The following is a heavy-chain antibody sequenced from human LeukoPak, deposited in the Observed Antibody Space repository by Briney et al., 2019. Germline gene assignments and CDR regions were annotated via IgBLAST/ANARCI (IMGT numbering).Heavy chain of an antibody. D-gene: IGHD2-21*02. CDR2: ISGSGDSK. CDR3: ARETAPGYLHPLYY. CDR1: GFSFSSYA. Sequence: SGGSLRLSCAASGFSFSSYAMSWVRQAPGKRLEWVSAISGSGDSKLYADSVKGRFTISRDNSKNTLYLQMNSLRAEDTAVYYCARETAPGYLHPLYYWGQGTLVTVSS. J-gene: IGHJ4*02. V-gene: IGHV3-23*01.